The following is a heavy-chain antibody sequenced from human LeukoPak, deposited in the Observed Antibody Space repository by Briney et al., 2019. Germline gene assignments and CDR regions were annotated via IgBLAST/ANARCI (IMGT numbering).Heavy chain of an antibody. D-gene: IGHD1-26*01. CDR3: ARGVGSLRDY. J-gene: IGHJ4*02. CDR2: IYYSGST. V-gene: IGHV4-39*07. Sequence: SETLSLTCTVSGGSISSSSYYWGWIRQPPGKGLEWIGSIYYSGSTYYNPSLKSRVTISVDTSKNQFSLKLSSVTAADTAVYYCARGVGSLRDYWGQGTLVTVSS. CDR1: GGSISSSSYY.